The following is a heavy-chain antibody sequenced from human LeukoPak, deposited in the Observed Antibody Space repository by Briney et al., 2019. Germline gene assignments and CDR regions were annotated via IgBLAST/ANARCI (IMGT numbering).Heavy chain of an antibody. CDR2: IYYSGGT. Sequence: KPSETLSLTCTVSGGSISSSRHYCGWIRQPPGKALEWIGSIYYSGGTYYDPSLKSRVTISVDTSKNQFSLKLSSVTAADTAVYFCARKVGAATDPLDYWGQGTLVTVSS. D-gene: IGHD6-13*01. CDR1: GGSISSSRHY. V-gene: IGHV4-39*01. CDR3: ARKVGAATDPLDY. J-gene: IGHJ4*02.